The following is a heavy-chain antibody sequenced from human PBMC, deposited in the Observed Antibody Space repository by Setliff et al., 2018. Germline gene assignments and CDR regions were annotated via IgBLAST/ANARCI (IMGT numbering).Heavy chain of an antibody. CDR3: ARIFLYGTSWYFDN. CDR1: GFTFSDYY. V-gene: IGHV3-23*01. Sequence: PGGSLRLSCAASGFTFSDYYMSWIRQAPGKGLEWVSAISGSGGSTYYADSVKGRFTISRDNSKNTLYLQMISLRDEDTAVYFCARIFLYGTSWYFDNWGQGTLVTVSS. J-gene: IGHJ4*02. CDR2: ISGSGGST. D-gene: IGHD3-3*01.